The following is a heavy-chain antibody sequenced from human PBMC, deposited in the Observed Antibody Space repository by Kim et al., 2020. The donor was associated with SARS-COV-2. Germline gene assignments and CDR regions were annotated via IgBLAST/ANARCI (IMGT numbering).Heavy chain of an antibody. CDR1: GFTFSSYW. D-gene: IGHD2-2*01. Sequence: GGSLRLSCAASGFTFSSYWMHWVRQGPGKGPVWVSRINSDGSIRDYADSVKGRFTISRDNPKNTLYLQMNSLRAEDTAVYYCVKDIGRETSSRGWGQGTLVIVSS. CDR2: INSDGSIR. CDR3: VKDIGRETSSRG. V-gene: IGHV3-74*01. J-gene: IGHJ4*02.